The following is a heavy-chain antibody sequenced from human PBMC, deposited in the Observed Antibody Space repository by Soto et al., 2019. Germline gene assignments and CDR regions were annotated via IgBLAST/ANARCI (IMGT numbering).Heavy chain of an antibody. CDR3: VRDAVAATGSMGY. CDR1: GFTFSTHS. J-gene: IGHJ4*02. CDR2: ISSNSDYI. D-gene: IGHD7-27*01. V-gene: IGHV3-21*01. Sequence: EVQLVESGGGLVKPGGSLRLSCAASGFTFSTHSMNWVRQAPGKGLEWVSSISSNSDYIYYADSVKGRFTISGENAKNSLFLQMNSLRAEDTAVYYCVRDAVAATGSMGYWGQGTLVTVSS.